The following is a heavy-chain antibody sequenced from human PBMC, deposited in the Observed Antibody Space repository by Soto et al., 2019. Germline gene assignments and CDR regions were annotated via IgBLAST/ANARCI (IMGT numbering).Heavy chain of an antibody. Sequence: QITLKESGPTLVKPTQTLTLTCTFSGFSLSTSGVGVGWIRQPPGKALEWLALIYWDDDKRYSPSLKSRLTNTKDTSKNMLLLTMTNMDAVDTATYFCADSNKITVTWGQGILVNVSS. CDR2: IYWDDDK. D-gene: IGHD1-20*01. CDR1: GFSLSTSGVG. CDR3: ADSNKITVT. J-gene: IGHJ5*02. V-gene: IGHV2-5*02.